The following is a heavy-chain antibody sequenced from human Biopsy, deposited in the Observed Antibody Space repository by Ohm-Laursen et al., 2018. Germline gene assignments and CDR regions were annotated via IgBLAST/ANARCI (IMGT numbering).Heavy chain of an antibody. V-gene: IGHV3-23*01. CDR1: GFTFNTYA. J-gene: IGHJ4*01. CDR3: VKHWGGYNFDS. D-gene: IGHD7-27*01. Sequence: GSLRLSCSASGFTFNTYAMNWVRQAPAKGLEWVSDIDVSEDNTYYADSVRGRFTISRDNSKKMLHLQINSLRADDTAVYYCVKHWGGYNFDSGGQGTLVTVSS. CDR2: IDVSEDNT.